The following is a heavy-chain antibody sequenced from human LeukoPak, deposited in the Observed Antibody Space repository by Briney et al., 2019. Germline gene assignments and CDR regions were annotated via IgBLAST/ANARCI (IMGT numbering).Heavy chain of an antibody. CDR1: GFTFSSYS. CDR3: AKRYYYGSGSYDS. J-gene: IGHJ4*02. D-gene: IGHD3-10*01. V-gene: IGHV3-48*04. CDR2: ISSSSSTI. Sequence: PGGSLRLSCAASGFTFSSYSMNWVRQAPGKGLEWVSYISSSSSTIYYADSVKGRFTISRDNAKNSLYLQMNSLRAEDTAVYYCAKRYYYGSGSYDSWGQGTLVTVSS.